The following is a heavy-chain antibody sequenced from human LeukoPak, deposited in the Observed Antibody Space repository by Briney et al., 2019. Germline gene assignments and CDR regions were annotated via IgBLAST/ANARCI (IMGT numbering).Heavy chain of an antibody. J-gene: IGHJ4*02. CDR1: GFTFSSYS. D-gene: IGHD6-25*01. Sequence: GGSLRLSCAASGFTFSSYSMNWVRQAPGKGLEWVSSISSSSSYIYYADSVKGRFTISRDNAKNSLYLQMNSLRAEDTAVYYCAGNTAKIIAASGFDYWGQGTLVAVSS. V-gene: IGHV3-21*01. CDR2: ISSSSSYI. CDR3: AGNTAKIIAASGFDY.